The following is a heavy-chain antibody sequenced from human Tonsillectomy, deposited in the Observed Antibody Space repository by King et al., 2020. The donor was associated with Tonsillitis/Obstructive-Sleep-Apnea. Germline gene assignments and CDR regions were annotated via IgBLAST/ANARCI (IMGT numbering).Heavy chain of an antibody. J-gene: IGHJ3*02. CDR3: AKGGCRIAAAGVHHDAFDI. CDR1: GFTCSSYA. Sequence: EVQLVESGGGLVQPGGSLRLSCAASGFTCSSYAMSWVRQAPGKGLEWVSANSGRGGSTYYADSGKGRFTISRDNSKNTLYLQWNSLRAEDTAVYYWAKGGCRIAAAGVHHDAFDIWGQGTMVTVSS. CDR2: NSGRGGST. V-gene: IGHV3-23*04. D-gene: IGHD6-13*01.